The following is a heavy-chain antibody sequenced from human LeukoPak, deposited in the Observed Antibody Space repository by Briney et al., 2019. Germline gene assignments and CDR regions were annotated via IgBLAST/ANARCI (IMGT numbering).Heavy chain of an antibody. J-gene: IGHJ6*03. Sequence: GGSLRLSCAASGFILSNYGIHWVRQAPGKGLEWVAFIRYDASNRYYADSVKGRFTIFRDIPKNTLYLQMNSLRAEDTALYFCARMVQRNYYYYMDVWGKGTTVTISS. CDR2: IRYDASNR. D-gene: IGHD3-10*01. CDR1: GFILSNYG. CDR3: ARMVQRNYYYYMDV. V-gene: IGHV3-30*02.